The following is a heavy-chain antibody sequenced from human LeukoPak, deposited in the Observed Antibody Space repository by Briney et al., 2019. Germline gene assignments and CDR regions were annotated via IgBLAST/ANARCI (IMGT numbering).Heavy chain of an antibody. J-gene: IGHJ4*02. V-gene: IGHV3-21*01. CDR3: ARDWFHAIDY. D-gene: IGHD2/OR15-2a*01. CDR1: GFTFSSYS. Sequence: KPGGSLRLSCAVSGFTFSSYSMNWIRQAPGKGLEWVSCISSSSNYIYYADSVKGRFTISRDNAKNTLYLQMNSLRAEDTAVYYCARDWFHAIDYWGQGTLVTVSS. CDR2: ISSSSNYI.